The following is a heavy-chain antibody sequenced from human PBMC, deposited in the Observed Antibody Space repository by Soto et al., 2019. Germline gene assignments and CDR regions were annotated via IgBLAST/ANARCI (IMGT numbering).Heavy chain of an antibody. CDR2: SYFSGST. J-gene: IGHJ5*01. CDR3: ASHFPPLHSGSYWFAS. D-gene: IGHD3-10*01. CDR1: RDLNNIWY. Sequence: SRDLNNIWYGSFILKTKRKGLEWIGFSYFSGSTNYNPSLKSRVTISVDTSMSQFSLKLNSVTAADTAVYYCASHFPPLHSGSYWFASWGQGILVTVS. V-gene: IGHV4-59*08.